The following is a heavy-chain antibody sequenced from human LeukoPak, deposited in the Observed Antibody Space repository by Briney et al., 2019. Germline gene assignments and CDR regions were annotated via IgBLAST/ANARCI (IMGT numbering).Heavy chain of an antibody. CDR3: AKGLERRYYYYGMDV. J-gene: IGHJ6*02. V-gene: IGHV3-9*01. Sequence: PGRSLRLSCVVSGFNFDDYAMHWVRHAPGKGLEWVSGINWKGGSIGYADSVKGRFTISRDNAKNSLFLQMNSLRIEDAALYYCAKGLERRYYYYGMDVWGQGTTVTVSS. D-gene: IGHD1-1*01. CDR2: INWKGGSI. CDR1: GFNFDDYA.